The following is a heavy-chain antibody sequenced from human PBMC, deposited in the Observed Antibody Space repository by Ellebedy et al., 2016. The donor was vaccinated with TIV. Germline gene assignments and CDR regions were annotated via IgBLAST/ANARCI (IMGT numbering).Heavy chain of an antibody. Sequence: GESLKISCAVSGFTFSSFAMNWLRQVPGKGLEWVSGISGGGDSTNYADSAKGRFTTSRDNSKNTLYLQMNSLRAEDTAVYYCAKIRYCSGGSCYYYYGMDVWGQGTTVTVSS. CDR1: GFTFSSFA. CDR3: AKIRYCSGGSCYYYYGMDV. V-gene: IGHV3-23*01. J-gene: IGHJ6*02. D-gene: IGHD2-15*01. CDR2: ISGGGDST.